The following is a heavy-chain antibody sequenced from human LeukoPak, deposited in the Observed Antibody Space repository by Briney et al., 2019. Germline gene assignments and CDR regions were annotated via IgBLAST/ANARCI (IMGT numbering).Heavy chain of an antibody. CDR3: AKTVDTAMVSHYYYYMDV. D-gene: IGHD5-18*01. Sequence: TGGSLRLSCAASGFTFSSYWMSWVRQAPGKGLEWVANIKQDGSEKYYVDSVKGRFTISRDNAKNSLYLQMNSLRAEDTAVYYCAKTVDTAMVSHYYYYMDVWGKGTTVTVSS. V-gene: IGHV3-7*03. CDR1: GFTFSSYW. CDR2: IKQDGSEK. J-gene: IGHJ6*03.